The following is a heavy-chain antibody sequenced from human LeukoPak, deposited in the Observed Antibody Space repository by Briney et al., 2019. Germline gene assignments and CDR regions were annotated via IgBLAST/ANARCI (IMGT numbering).Heavy chain of an antibody. CDR2: ISSSSSTI. D-gene: IGHD3-3*01. V-gene: IGHV3-48*01. Sequence: PGGSLRLSCAASGFTFSSYSMNWVRQAPGKGLEWVSYISSSSSTIYYADSVKGRFTISRDNAKNSLYLQMNSLRAEDTAVYYCARDIARLWSGYAYWGQGTLVTVSS. CDR3: ARDIARLWSGYAY. CDR1: GFTFSSYS. J-gene: IGHJ4*02.